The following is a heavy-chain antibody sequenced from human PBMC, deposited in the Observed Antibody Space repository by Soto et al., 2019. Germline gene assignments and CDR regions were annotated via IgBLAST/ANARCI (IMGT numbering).Heavy chain of an antibody. Sequence: QVQLVQCGAEVKKPGSSVKVSCKVSGGTFSRYAIRWVRQAPGQGLEWMGGLIPIFGRANYAQKFQGRVTITADESTSTAYMELTSLRSEDTAVYYCARDRIAYCGGDCYLDHWGQGTLVTVSS. CDR2: LIPIFGRA. CDR3: ARDRIAYCGGDCYLDH. J-gene: IGHJ4*02. V-gene: IGHV1-69*12. D-gene: IGHD2-21*02. CDR1: GGTFSRYA.